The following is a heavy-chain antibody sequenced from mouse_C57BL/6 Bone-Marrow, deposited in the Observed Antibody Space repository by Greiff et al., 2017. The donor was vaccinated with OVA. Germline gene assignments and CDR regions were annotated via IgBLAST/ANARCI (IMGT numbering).Heavy chain of an antibody. CDR1: GYTFTDYY. CDR2: INPNNGGT. J-gene: IGHJ3*01. D-gene: IGHD2-3*01. V-gene: IGHV1-26*01. CDR3: ASGYDGYYAWFAY. Sequence: VQLQQSGPELVKPGASVKISCKASGYTFTDYYMNWVKQSHGKSLEWIGDINPNNGGTSYNQKFKGKATLTVDKSSNTAYMELRSLTSEDSAVYYCASGYDGYYAWFAYWGQGTLVTVSA.